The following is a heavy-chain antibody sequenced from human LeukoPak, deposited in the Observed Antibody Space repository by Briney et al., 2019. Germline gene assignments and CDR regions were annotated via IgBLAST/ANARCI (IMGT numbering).Heavy chain of an antibody. D-gene: IGHD6-19*01. CDR1: GFTFSSYG. CDR2: ISGSGGST. J-gene: IGHJ5*02. V-gene: IGHV3-23*01. Sequence: PGGSLRLSCAASGFTFSSYGMSWVRQAPGKGLEWVSAISGSGGSTYYADSVKGRFTISRDNAKNSVHLQMNSLRAEDTAVYYCVRDGSGWYNWFDPWGQGTLVTVSS. CDR3: VRDGSGWYNWFDP.